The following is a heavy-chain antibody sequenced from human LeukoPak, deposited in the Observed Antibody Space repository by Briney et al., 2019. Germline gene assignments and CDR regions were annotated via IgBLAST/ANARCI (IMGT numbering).Heavy chain of an antibody. CDR3: AVNSKSGTYPA. V-gene: IGHV3-7*01. Sequence: PGGTLSLSCAASGFTFSSYCMSWIRQAPGKGLEWVAKIKQGGSDKSYVDSVKGRFTISRDNAKNSLYMQMNSLRGEDSAVYYCAVNSKSGTYPAWGQGTLVTVSS. J-gene: IGHJ5*02. CDR2: IKQGGSDK. D-gene: IGHD3-10*01. CDR1: GFTFSSYC.